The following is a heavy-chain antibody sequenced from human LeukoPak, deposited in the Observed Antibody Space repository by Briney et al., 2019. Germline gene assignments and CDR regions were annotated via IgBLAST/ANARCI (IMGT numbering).Heavy chain of an antibody. CDR2: IYSGGST. J-gene: IGHJ4*02. V-gene: IGHV3-53*04. CDR1: GFTVSSNY. CDR3: ARNKQGDWYYFDY. Sequence: GGSLRLSCAASGFTVSSNYMSWVRQTPGKGLEWVSVIYSGGSTHYADSVKGRFTISRHNSKNTLYLQMNSLRAEDTAVYYCARNKQGDWYYFDYWGQGTLVTVSS. D-gene: IGHD3-9*01.